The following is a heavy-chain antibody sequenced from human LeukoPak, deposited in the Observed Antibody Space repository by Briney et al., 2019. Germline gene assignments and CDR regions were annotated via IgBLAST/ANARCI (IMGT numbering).Heavy chain of an antibody. V-gene: IGHV4-39*07. D-gene: IGHD4-17*01. Sequence: SETLSLACTVSGGSITSSSYYWGWIRQPPGKGLEWIGRVYYSGNTYYNSSLRSRVAISVDTSKNQFSLKLSSVTAADTAIYYCTREYGFMTTVFHAFDIWGQGTMVTVSS. J-gene: IGHJ3*02. CDR3: TREYGFMTTVFHAFDI. CDR1: GGSITSSSYY. CDR2: VYYSGNT.